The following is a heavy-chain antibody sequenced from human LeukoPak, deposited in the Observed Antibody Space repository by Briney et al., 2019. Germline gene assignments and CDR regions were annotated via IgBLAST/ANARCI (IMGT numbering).Heavy chain of an antibody. CDR3: AREEGAAAGRNFDY. D-gene: IGHD6-13*01. CDR1: GGSISSYY. CDR2: IYTSGST. Sequence: SETLSLTCTVSGGSISSYYWSWIRQPAGKGLEWIGRIYTSGSTNYNPSLKSRVTMSVDTSNNQFSLKLSSVTAADTAVYYCAREEGAAAGRNFDYWGQGTLVTVSS. V-gene: IGHV4-4*07. J-gene: IGHJ4*02.